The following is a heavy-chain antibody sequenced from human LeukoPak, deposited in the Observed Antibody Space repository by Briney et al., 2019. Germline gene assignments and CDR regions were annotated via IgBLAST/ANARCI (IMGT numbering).Heavy chain of an antibody. CDR3: ARTYYDFWSGYSYYYYGMDV. D-gene: IGHD3-3*01. CDR2: TNPNSGNT. V-gene: IGHV1-8*01. CDR1: GYTYTSYH. J-gene: IGHJ6*02. Sequence: GSVKDSCQSTGYTYTSYHINWLRQATGKGLEWMGWTNPNSGNTGYAQKFQGRVTMTRNTSISTAYMELSSLRSEDTAVYYCARTYYDFWSGYSYYYYGMDVWGQGTTVTVSS.